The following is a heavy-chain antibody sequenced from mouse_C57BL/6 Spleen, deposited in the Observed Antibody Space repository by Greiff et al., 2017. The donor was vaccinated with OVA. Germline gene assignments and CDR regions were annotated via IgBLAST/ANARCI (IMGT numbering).Heavy chain of an antibody. D-gene: IGHD2-5*01. CDR3: ARHGYYSNYEDYFDY. J-gene: IGHJ2*01. CDR1: GFTFSSYG. CDR2: ISSGGSYT. Sequence: DVMLVESGGDLVKPGGSLKLSCAASGFTFSSYGMSWVRQTPDKRLEWVATISSGGSYTYYPDSVKGRFTISRDNAKNTLYLQMSSLKSEDTAMYYCARHGYYSNYEDYFDYWGQGTTLTVSS. V-gene: IGHV5-6*02.